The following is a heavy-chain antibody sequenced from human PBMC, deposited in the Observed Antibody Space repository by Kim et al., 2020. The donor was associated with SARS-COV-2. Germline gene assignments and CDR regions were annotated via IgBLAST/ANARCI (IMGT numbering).Heavy chain of an antibody. CDR2: IYSDGSA. D-gene: IGHD1-26*01. CDR3: ARVRSGSYTYHFDY. V-gene: IGHV3-53*01. J-gene: IGHJ4*02. Sequence: GGSLRLSCAASGFTVNSNYYMSWVRQAPGKGLEWVSIIYSDGSASYADSVKGRFTISRDNSKNTLYLQMNSLRAEDTAIYYCARVRSGSYTYHFDYWGQGTLVTVSS. CDR1: GFTVNSNYY.